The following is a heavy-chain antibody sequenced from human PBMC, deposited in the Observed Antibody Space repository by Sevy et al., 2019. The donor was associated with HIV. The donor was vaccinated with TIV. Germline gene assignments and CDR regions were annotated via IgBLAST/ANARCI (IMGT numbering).Heavy chain of an antibody. Sequence: GGSLRLSCAASGFTFSDFRMHWVRQAPGKGLEWVAVISYDARNTKYNPDSVKGRFPIPRDNPKNTLYLQINSLRPEDTAIYYCARDKGEILSSAFDYWGQGTLVTVSS. CDR1: GFTFSDFR. J-gene: IGHJ4*02. D-gene: IGHD3-16*01. V-gene: IGHV3-30*04. CDR2: ISYDARNTK. CDR3: ARDKGEILSSAFDY.